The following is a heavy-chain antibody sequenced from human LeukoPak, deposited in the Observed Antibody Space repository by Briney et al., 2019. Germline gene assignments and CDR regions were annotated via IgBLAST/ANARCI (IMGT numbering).Heavy chain of an antibody. CDR2: ISGSGGST. CDR1: GFTFSSYA. Sequence: PGGSLRLSCAASGFTFSSYAMSWVRQAPGKGLEWVSAISGSGGSTYYADSVKGRFTISRDNSKNTLYVQMNSLRAEDTAIYYCANYVDSYGDYGIDYWGQGTLVTVSS. D-gene: IGHD4-17*01. V-gene: IGHV3-23*01. CDR3: ANYVDSYGDYGIDY. J-gene: IGHJ4*02.